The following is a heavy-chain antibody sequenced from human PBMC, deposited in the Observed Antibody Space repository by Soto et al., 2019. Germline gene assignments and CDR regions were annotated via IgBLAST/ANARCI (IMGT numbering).Heavy chain of an antibody. Sequence: QVQLQESGPGLVKPSETLSLTCTVSGGSVSRGSDYWSWIRQPPGKGLECIGYIDYSGSTNYNPSLQSRVTISIDTSKNQFSLKLSSVTAADTAVYYCGRETGTKFHYYYGLDVWGEGTTVTVSS. CDR1: GGSVSRGSDY. D-gene: IGHD1-7*01. J-gene: IGHJ6*04. CDR2: IDYSGST. CDR3: GRETGTKFHYYYGLDV. V-gene: IGHV4-61*01.